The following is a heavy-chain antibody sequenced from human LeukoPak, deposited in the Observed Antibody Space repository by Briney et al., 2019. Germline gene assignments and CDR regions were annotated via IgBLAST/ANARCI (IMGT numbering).Heavy chain of an antibody. CDR1: GGSISSYY. J-gene: IGHJ3*02. D-gene: IGHD3-22*01. V-gene: IGHV4-59*01. CDR2: IYYSGST. CDR3: ARDWKPPPYYDSSAYRDAFDT. Sequence: SETLSLTCTVSGGSISSYYWSWIRQPPGKGLEWIGYIYYSGSTNYKSSLKSRVTISVDTSKNQFSLKLSSVTAADTAVYFCARDWKPPPYYDSSAYRDAFDTWGQGTMVTVSS.